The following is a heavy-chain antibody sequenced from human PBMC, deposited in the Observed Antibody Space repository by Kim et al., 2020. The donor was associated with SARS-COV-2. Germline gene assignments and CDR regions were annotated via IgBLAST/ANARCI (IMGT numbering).Heavy chain of an antibody. D-gene: IGHD6-19*01. J-gene: IGHJ4*02. CDR1: GGSISSSSYY. V-gene: IGHV4-39*01. CDR2: IYYSGST. CDR3: ARWVAGTKELSRAFDY. Sequence: SETLSLTCTVSGGSISSSSYYWGWIRQPPGQGLEWIGSIYYSGSTYYNPSLKSRFTISVDTSKNQFSLKLSSVTAADAAVYYCARWVAGTKELSRAFDYWGQGTLVTVPS.